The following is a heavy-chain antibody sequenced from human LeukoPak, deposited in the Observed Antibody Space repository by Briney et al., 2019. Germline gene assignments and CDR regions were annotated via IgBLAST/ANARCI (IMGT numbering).Heavy chain of an antibody. CDR2: IIPIFGTA. CDR1: GGTFSSYG. J-gene: IGHJ5*02. D-gene: IGHD6-19*01. V-gene: IGHV1-69*05. CDR3: ARSSMAVAGIYNWFDP. Sequence: AASVKVSCKASGGTFSSYGISWVRQAPGQGLEWMGRIIPIFGTANYAQKFQGRVTLTTDESTSTAYMELGSLRSEDTAVYYCARSSMAVAGIYNWFDPWGQGTLVTVSS.